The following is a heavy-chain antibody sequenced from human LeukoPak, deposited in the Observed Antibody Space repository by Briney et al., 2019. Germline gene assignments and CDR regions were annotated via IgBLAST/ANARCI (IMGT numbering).Heavy chain of an antibody. Sequence: GGSLRLSCAASGFTFTSYAMSWVRQAPGKGLEWVANINQDGSEKNYVDSVKGRFTISRDNAKNSLYLQMNSLRAEDTAVYYCTRDPEVPMDVWGQGTTVTVSS. CDR1: GFTFTSYA. CDR3: TRDPEVPMDV. V-gene: IGHV3-7*01. J-gene: IGHJ6*02. CDR2: INQDGSEK.